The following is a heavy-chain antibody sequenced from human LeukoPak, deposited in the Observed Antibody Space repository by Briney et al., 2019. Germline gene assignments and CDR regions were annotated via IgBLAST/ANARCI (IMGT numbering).Heavy chain of an antibody. V-gene: IGHV5-10-1*01. CDR2: IDPSDSYT. D-gene: IGHD3-10*01. CDR3: ARLIYGSGSYSPHFDY. CDR1: GYSFTSYW. Sequence: GESPKISCKGSGYSFTSYWISWVRQMPGKGLEWMGRIDPSDSYTNYSPSFQGHVTISADKSISTAYLQWSSLKASDTAMYYCARLIYGSGSYSPHFDYWGQGTLVTVSS. J-gene: IGHJ4*02.